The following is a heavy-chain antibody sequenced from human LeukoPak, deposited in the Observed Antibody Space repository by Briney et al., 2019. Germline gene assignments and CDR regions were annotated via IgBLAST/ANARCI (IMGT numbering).Heavy chain of an antibody. Sequence: TGGSLRLSCAASGFTFSSYDMSWARQAPGKGLEWVSASGGDGGSTYADSVKGRFTISRDNSKNTLYLQMNSLRAEDTATYYCAKALNYWYFDLWGRGNLVTVSS. CDR3: AKALNYWYFDL. V-gene: IGHV3-23*01. CDR1: GFTFSSYD. CDR2: SGGDGGST. J-gene: IGHJ2*01.